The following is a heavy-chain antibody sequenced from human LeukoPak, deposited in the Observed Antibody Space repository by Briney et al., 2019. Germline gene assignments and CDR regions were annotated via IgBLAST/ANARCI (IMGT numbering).Heavy chain of an antibody. CDR3: ARRRFGIAEFIRKYNWFDP. CDR1: GGSISSYY. Sequence: SETLSLTCTVSGGSISSYYWSWIRQPPGKGLEWIGYIYYSGSTNYSPSLKSRVTISGDTSKNQFSLKLSSVTAADTAVYYCARRRFGIAEFIRKYNWFDPWGQGTLVTVSS. J-gene: IGHJ5*02. CDR2: IYYSGST. D-gene: IGHD6-13*01. V-gene: IGHV4-59*01.